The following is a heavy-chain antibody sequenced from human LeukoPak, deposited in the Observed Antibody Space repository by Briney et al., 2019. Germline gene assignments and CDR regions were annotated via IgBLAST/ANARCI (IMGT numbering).Heavy chain of an antibody. Sequence: SETLSLTCAVYVGSFSGYHWNWLRQPPGKGPEWIGVDNESGGTNINPSLRSRVILSVDTSMNQSSLKLITVTAADTAVYYCARGQGATVPKVGKNWFDPWGHGTRVIVSS. CDR3: ARGQGATVPKVGKNWFDP. D-gene: IGHD1-26*01. CDR2: DNESGGT. V-gene: IGHV4-34*01. CDR1: VGSFSGYH. J-gene: IGHJ5*02.